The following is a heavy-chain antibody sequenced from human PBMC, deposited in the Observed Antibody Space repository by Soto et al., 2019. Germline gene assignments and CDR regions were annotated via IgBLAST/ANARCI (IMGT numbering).Heavy chain of an antibody. V-gene: IGHV4-59*01. CDR1: YGSISSYY. J-gene: IGHJ4*02. Sequence: PSETLSLTCAVSYGSISSYYLSLIRQPPGKGLEFIGYIYYSGSTNYNPSLKSRVTMSLDTSKNQFSLKLSSVTAADSAVYYCARVDYGGYSYWGQGALVTVSS. CDR2: IYYSGST. CDR3: ARVDYGGYSY. D-gene: IGHD4-17*01.